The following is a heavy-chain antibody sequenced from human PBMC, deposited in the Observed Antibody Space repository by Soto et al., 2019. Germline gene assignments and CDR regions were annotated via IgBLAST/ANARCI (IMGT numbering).Heavy chain of an antibody. Sequence: GESLKLSCMGPWYTFPSHWIGLVREMPGKGLECTGIIYPGDSDTRYSPSFHGKVTISADKSIRTDSLQWNSLKASDTAMYECVRVGLVGSNRLTNASFPHWGPGTLVTVSS. CDR3: VRVGLVGSNRLTNASFPH. V-gene: IGHV5-51*01. D-gene: IGHD2-8*02. J-gene: IGHJ4*02. CDR2: IYPGDSDT. CDR1: WYTFPSHW.